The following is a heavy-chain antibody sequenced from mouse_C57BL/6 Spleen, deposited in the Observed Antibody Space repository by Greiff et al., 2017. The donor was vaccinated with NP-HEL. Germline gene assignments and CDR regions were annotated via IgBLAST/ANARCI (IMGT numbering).Heavy chain of an antibody. CDR3: ARGGNIYYDYDGRRFFAY. V-gene: IGHV1-59*01. J-gene: IGHJ3*01. CDR2: IDPSDSYT. Sequence: QVQLQQPGAELVRPGTSVKLSCKASGYTFTSYWMHWVKQRPGQGLEWIGVIDPSDSYTNYNQKFKGKATLTVDTSSSTAYMQLSSLTSEDSAVYYCARGGNIYYDYDGRRFFAYWGQGTLVTVSA. D-gene: IGHD2-4*01. CDR1: GYTFTSYW.